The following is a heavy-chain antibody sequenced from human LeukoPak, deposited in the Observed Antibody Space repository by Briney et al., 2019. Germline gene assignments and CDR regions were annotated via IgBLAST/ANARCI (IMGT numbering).Heavy chain of an antibody. CDR2: INPNSGGT. CDR1: GYTFTVYY. V-gene: IGHV1-2*02. Sequence: ASAKVSCKASGYTFTVYYMHWVRQAPGQGLEWMGWINPNSGGTNYAQKFQGRAIMTRDTSISTAYMELSRLRSDDTAVYYCAASGDGYNQQPTAYWGQGTLVTVSS. CDR3: AASGDGYNQQPTAY. J-gene: IGHJ4*02. D-gene: IGHD5-24*01.